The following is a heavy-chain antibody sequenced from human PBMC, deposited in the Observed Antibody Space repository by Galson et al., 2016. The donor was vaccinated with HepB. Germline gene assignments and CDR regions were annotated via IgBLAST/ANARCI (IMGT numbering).Heavy chain of an antibody. J-gene: IGHJ4*02. CDR1: GFSLSTHGMR. CDR2: IDWDDDK. CDR3: ARGVNYGGNSGWAVVDF. V-gene: IGHV2-70*04. Sequence: PALVKPTQTLTLTCTFSGFSLSTHGMRVSWIRQPPGKALEWLARIDWDDDKFYSTSLKSRLTISRDTSKNQVVLTMIDVGPVDTAKYYCARGVNYGGNSGWAVVDFWGQGTLVAVSS. D-gene: IGHD4-23*01.